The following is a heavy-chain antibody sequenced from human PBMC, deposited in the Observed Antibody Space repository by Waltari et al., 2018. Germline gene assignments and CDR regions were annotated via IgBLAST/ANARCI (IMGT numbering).Heavy chain of an antibody. J-gene: IGHJ4*02. D-gene: IGHD2-15*01. CDR1: GYTLTELS. CDR3: STGLSVVVGFDY. CDR2: CNPEDDEP. V-gene: IGHV1-24*01. Sequence: QVQLVQSGAEVKKPGASVKVSCKVSGYTLTELSIDWVRQAPGKGLEWMGTCNPEDDEPIVAQKFQGRVTMTEDTSTATAYMELSSLRSEDTAVYYCSTGLSVVVGFDYWGQGTLVTVSS.